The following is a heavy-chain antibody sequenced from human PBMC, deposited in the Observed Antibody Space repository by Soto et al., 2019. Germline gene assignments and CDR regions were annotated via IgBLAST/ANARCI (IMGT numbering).Heavy chain of an antibody. D-gene: IGHD4-17*01. J-gene: IGHJ6*02. CDR1: GYSVSNGAYP. CDR2: IYYIGGP. Sequence: SETLSLTCSASGYSVSNGAYPWSWIRQPPGKGLEWIGYIYYIGGPYYNPSLQSRVTISMNTSKNQVSLNLTSVTAADTAVYLCARDPYQDYGDCYYYYPLGGWGPGLTVTVSS. V-gene: IGHV4-30-4*01. CDR3: ARDPYQDYGDCYYYYPLGG.